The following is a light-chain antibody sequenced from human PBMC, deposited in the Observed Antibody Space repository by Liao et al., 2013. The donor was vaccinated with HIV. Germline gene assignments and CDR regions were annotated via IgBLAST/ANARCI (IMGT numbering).Light chain of an antibody. CDR2: YDS. J-gene: IGLJ1*01. Sequence: SYVLTQPPSVSVAPGKTARIPCGGNNIGSKTVHWYQQKPGQAPVLVIYYDSDRPSGIPERFSGSNSGNTATLTISGTQAMDEADYYCQVWDSSINFVFGPGTKVTVL. CDR3: QVWDSSINFV. V-gene: IGLV3-21*01. CDR1: NIGSKT.